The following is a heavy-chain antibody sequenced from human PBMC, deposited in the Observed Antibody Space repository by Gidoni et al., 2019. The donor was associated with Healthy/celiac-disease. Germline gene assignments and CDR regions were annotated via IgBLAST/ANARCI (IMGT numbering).Heavy chain of an antibody. V-gene: IGHV4-59*01. CDR1: GGSISSYY. Sequence: QVQLQESGPGLVKPSETLSLTCTVSGGSISSYYWSWIRQPPGKGREWIGYIYYRGSTNYNPSLKSRVTISVDTSKNQFSLKLSSVTAADTAVYYCARDGIAAAGGGDYYYGMDVWGQGTTVTVSS. CDR2: IYYRGST. CDR3: ARDGIAAAGGGDYYYGMDV. J-gene: IGHJ6*02. D-gene: IGHD6-13*01.